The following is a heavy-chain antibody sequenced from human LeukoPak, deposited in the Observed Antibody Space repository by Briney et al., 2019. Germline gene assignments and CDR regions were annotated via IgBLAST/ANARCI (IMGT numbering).Heavy chain of an antibody. J-gene: IGHJ4*02. CDR1: GRPISSYH. V-gene: IGHV4-59*01. D-gene: IGHD6-19*01. CDR3: ARSLAVAAPLRY. Sequence: SETLSLTCTVSGRPISSYHGSWIPQPPGKGLEWIGYIYYSESTNYNPSLKSRVTISVDTSKNQFSLKLSSVTAADTAVYYCARSLAVAAPLRYWGQGTLVTVSS. CDR2: IYYSEST.